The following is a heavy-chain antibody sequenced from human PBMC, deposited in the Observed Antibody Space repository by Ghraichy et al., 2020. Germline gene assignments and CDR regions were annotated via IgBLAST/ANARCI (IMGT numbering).Heavy chain of an antibody. CDR3: ARGGSSGWYLDY. D-gene: IGHD6-19*01. V-gene: IGHV3-48*01. Sequence: GGSLRLSCAASGFTFSSYSMNWVRQAPGKGLEWISYISSSSSTTHYADSVKGRFTISRDNAKNSLYLQMNSLRAEDTAVYYCARGGSSGWYLDYWGQGTLVSVSS. J-gene: IGHJ4*02. CDR1: GFTFSSYS. CDR2: ISSSSSTT.